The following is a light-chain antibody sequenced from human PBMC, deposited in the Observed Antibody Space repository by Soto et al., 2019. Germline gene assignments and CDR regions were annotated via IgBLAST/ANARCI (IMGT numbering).Light chain of an antibody. Sequence: QSVLTQPPSVSAAPGQKANISCSGSSANVGNNYVSWYQQLPGTAPKLLIYENNRRPTGIPDRFSGSKSGTSATLGITGLQNGDEADCYCGAWDASGGWVFGGGTKLTVL. J-gene: IGLJ3*02. V-gene: IGLV1-51*02. CDR3: GAWDASGGWV. CDR2: ENN. CDR1: SANVGNNY.